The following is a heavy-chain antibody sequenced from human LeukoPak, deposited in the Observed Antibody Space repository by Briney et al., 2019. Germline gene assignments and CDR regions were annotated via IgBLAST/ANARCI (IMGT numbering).Heavy chain of an antibody. J-gene: IGHJ4*02. D-gene: IGHD5-18*01. Sequence: PSETLSLTCAVYGGSFSGYYWSWIRQPSGKGLEWIGETNHSGSTNYNPSLKSRVTISVDTSKNQFSLKLSSVTAADTAVYYCARGGYSYGYQGGLWYWGQGTLVTVSS. CDR2: TNHSGST. V-gene: IGHV4-34*01. CDR1: GGSFSGYY. CDR3: ARGGYSYGYQGGLWY.